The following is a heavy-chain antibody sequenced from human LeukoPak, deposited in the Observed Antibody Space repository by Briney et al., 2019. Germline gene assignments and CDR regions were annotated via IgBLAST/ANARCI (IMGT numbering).Heavy chain of an antibody. CDR1: GGSISSGGYS. Sequence: IPSETLSLTCAVSGGSISSGGYSWSWIRQPPGKGLEWIGYIYHSGSTYYNPSLKSRVTISVDRSKNQFSLKLSSVTAADTAVYYCARGASSGYYYPELRFDYWGQGTLVTVSS. V-gene: IGHV4-30-2*01. D-gene: IGHD3-22*01. J-gene: IGHJ4*02. CDR2: IYHSGST. CDR3: ARGASSGYYYPELRFDY.